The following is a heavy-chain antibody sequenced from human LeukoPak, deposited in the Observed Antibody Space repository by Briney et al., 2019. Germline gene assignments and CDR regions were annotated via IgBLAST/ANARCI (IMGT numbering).Heavy chain of an antibody. D-gene: IGHD2-2*01. CDR1: GGSFSGYY. CDR3: ARRVRGYCSSTSCYSRLVTWFDP. V-gene: IGHV4-34*01. J-gene: IGHJ5*02. Sequence: SETLSLTCAVYGGSFSGYYWSWIRQPPGKGLEWIGEINHSGSTNYNPSLKSRVTISVDTSKNQFSLKLSSVTDADTAVYYCARRVRGYCSSTSCYSRLVTWFDPWGQGTLVTVSS. CDR2: INHSGST.